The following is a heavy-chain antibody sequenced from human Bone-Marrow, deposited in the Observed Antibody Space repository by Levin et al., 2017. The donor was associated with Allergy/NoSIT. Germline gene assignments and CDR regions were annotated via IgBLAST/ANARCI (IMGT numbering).Heavy chain of an antibody. V-gene: IGHV3-23*01. Sequence: PGGSLRLSCAASGFTFSTYAMGWVRQAPGKGLEWVSTISGSGGSTYYADSVKGRFTISRDNSKNTLYLQMNSLRAEDTAVYYCAKGCGGNCYSSFDCWGQGTLVTVSS. D-gene: IGHD2-21*02. CDR2: ISGSGGST. CDR3: AKGCGGNCYSSFDC. CDR1: GFTFSTYA. J-gene: IGHJ4*02.